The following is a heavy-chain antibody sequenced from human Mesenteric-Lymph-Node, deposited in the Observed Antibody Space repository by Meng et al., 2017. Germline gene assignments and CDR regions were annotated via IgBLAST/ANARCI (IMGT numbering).Heavy chain of an antibody. Sequence: GGSLRPSCAASGFTFSDYYMSWIRQAPGKGLEWVSYISSSGSTIYYADSVKGRFTISRDNAKNSLYLQMNSLRAEDTAVYYCAREGYSSSWYVDYWGQGTLVTVSS. CDR3: AREGYSSSWYVDY. J-gene: IGHJ4*02. D-gene: IGHD6-13*01. CDR2: ISSSGSTI. CDR1: GFTFSDYY. V-gene: IGHV3-11*01.